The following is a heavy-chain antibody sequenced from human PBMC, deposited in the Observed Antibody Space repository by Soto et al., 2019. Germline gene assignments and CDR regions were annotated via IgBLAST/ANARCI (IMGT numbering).Heavy chain of an antibody. CDR3: ARGQEVVAHFFDS. CDR1: GFTFSKFD. Sequence: GGSLRLSCLASGFTFSKFDMHWVRQPTGKGLEWVSTIGISGDTYYAVSVKGRFTISRDNAKNYLSLQMNSLRAGDTALYFCARGQEVVAHFFDSWGQGTQVIVSS. J-gene: IGHJ4*02. CDR2: IGISGDT. V-gene: IGHV3-13*04. D-gene: IGHD2-21*01.